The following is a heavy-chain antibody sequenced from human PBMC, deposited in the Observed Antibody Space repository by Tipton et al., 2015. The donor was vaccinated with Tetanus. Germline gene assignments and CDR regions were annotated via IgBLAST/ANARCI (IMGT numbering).Heavy chain of an antibody. CDR1: GFTVSSNY. CDR3: ARRSYCSSSRCFDAFDL. CDR2: IFHSGST. Sequence: LRLSCAASGFTVSSNYMSWVRQAPGKGLEWIAYIFHSGSTNYSPSLKSRVAISMDTSKNQISLKLSSVTAADTAVYYCARRSYCSSSRCFDAFDLWGQGTMVTVSS. V-gene: IGHV4-59*02. J-gene: IGHJ3*01. D-gene: IGHD2-2*01.